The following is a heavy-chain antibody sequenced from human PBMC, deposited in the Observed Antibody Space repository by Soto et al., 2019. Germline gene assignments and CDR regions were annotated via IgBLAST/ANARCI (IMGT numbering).Heavy chain of an antibody. J-gene: IGHJ4*02. D-gene: IGHD2-21*02. CDR1: GDTFTDYY. CDR2: VNPSGGHT. CDR3: ARGGHVVVVTAALDY. V-gene: IGHV1-46*01. Sequence: QVQLMQSGAEVKKPGASVKVSCKASGDTFTDYYIHWVRHAPGQGLEWMGTVNPSGGHTTYAQHFLGRVTMTRDPSTSTLYMDLTSLPSDDTALYYCARGGHVVVVTAALDYWGQGTLVTVSS.